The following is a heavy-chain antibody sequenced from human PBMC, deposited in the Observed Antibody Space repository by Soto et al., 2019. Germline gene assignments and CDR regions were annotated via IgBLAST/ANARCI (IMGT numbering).Heavy chain of an antibody. CDR2: ISSDGNHK. CDR1: GFSVSAYT. Sequence: QVQLVESGGAVVQPGRSLRLSCAASGFSVSAYTVHWVHQAPGKGLEWVAVISSDGNHKYYTDSVKGRFAISRDTSTNTVFLQMSSLGPEDTAVYYCARWEQPLFDYWGQGTLVTVSS. V-gene: IGHV3-30*09. CDR3: ARWEQPLFDY. J-gene: IGHJ4*02. D-gene: IGHD1-1*01.